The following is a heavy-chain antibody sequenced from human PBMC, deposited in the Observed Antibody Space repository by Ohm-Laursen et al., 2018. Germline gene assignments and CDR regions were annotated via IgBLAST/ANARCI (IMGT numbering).Heavy chain of an antibody. CDR2: ISYDGSNK. V-gene: IGHV3-30*03. Sequence: SLRLSCAASGFTFRTYGMHWVRQAPGKGLEWVAVISYDGSNKYYADSVKGRFTISRDNSKNTLNLQMNSLRTEDTAVYYCAGDPGDADTFDYWGQGTLVTVSS. CDR1: GFTFRTYG. D-gene: IGHD2-21*01. J-gene: IGHJ4*02. CDR3: AGDPGDADTFDY.